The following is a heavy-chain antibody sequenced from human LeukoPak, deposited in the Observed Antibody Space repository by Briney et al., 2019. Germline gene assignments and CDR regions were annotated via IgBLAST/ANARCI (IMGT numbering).Heavy chain of an antibody. CDR1: GFTFSNFG. CDR2: IRYDGSNE. V-gene: IGHV3-30*02. CDR3: AKDQTPANLYYYYYMDV. D-gene: IGHD2-15*01. Sequence: GGSLRLSCAASGFTFSNFGMHWVRQTPGKGLEWVAFIRYDGSNEYFADSVKGRFTISRDNSKNTLYLQVNTLRAEDTAVYYCAKDQTPANLYYYYYMDVWGKGTTVTISS. J-gene: IGHJ6*03.